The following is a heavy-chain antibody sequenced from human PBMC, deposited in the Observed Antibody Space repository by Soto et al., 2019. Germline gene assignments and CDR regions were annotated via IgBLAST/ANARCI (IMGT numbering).Heavy chain of an antibody. CDR2: ITASAVSGGST. D-gene: IGHD2-15*01. CDR1: GFTFFNYG. Sequence: EVQLLESGGGLVQPGGSLRLSCAASGFTFFNYGLTWVRQAPEKGLEWVSGITASAVSGGSTYYADSVKGRFTISRDNSKNTVSLQMNSLGVEDTAVYYCARGIHTPDNWGQGTLVTVSS. CDR3: ARGIHTPDN. V-gene: IGHV3-23*01. J-gene: IGHJ4*02.